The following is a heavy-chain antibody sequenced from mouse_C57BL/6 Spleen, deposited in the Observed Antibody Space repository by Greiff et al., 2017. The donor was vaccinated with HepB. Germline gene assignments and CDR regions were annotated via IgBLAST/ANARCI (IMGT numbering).Heavy chain of an antibody. CDR1: GYTFTDYY. V-gene: IGHV1-76*01. CDR2: IYPGSGNT. Sequence: QVQLQQSGAELVRPGASVKLSCKASGYTFTDYYINWVKQRPGQGLEWIARIYPGSGNTYYNEKFKGKATLTAEKSSSTAYLQLSSLTSEDSAVYFCARNYGSSDGGAMDYWGQGTSVTVSS. J-gene: IGHJ4*01. D-gene: IGHD1-1*01. CDR3: ARNYGSSDGGAMDY.